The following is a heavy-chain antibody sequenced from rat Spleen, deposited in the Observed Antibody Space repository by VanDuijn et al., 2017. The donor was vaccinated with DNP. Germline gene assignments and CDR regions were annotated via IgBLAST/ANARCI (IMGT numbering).Heavy chain of an antibody. D-gene: IGHD1-2*01. CDR1: GFIFSNHW. CDR2: ITKTGGST. CDR3: IRSIETIRGYVMDA. V-gene: IGHV5-31*01. J-gene: IGHJ4*01. Sequence: EVQLVESDGGLVQPGRSLKLSCVASGFIFSNHWMTWIRQAPGKGLEWVASITKTGGSTYYPDSVKGRFTISRDNAKSTLYLQMNSLRSEDTATYYCIRSIETIRGYVMDAWGQGASVTVSS.